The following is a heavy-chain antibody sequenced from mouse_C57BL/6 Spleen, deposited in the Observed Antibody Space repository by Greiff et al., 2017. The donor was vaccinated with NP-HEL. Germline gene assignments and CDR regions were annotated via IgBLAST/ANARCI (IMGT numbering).Heavy chain of an antibody. D-gene: IGHD2-5*01. CDR3: ARGGAYYSNYFY. CDR2: INPSTGGT. J-gene: IGHJ2*01. CDR1: GYSFTGYY. V-gene: IGHV1-42*01. Sequence: EVMLVESGPELVKPGASVKISCKASGYSFTGYYMNWVKQSPEKSLEWIGEINPSTGGTTYNQKFKAKATLTVDKSSSTAYMQLKSLTSEDSAVYYCARGGAYYSNYFYWGQGTTLTVSS.